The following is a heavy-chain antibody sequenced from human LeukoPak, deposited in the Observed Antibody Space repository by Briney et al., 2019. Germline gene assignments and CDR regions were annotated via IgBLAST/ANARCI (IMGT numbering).Heavy chain of an antibody. J-gene: IGHJ4*02. D-gene: IGHD2-2*01. CDR2: INSDGSST. Sequence: RGSLRLSCAASGFTFSSYWMHWVRQAPGNGLVWVSRINSDGSSTSYADSVKGRFTISRDNAKNTLYLQMNSLRAEDTAVYYCAREAAVGYCSSTSCSSLDYWGQGTLVTVSS. V-gene: IGHV3-74*01. CDR1: GFTFSSYW. CDR3: AREAAVGYCSSTSCSSLDY.